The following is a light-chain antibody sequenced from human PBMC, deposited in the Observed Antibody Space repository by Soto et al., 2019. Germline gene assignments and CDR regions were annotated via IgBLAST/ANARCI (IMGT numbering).Light chain of an antibody. CDR1: QSISTY. V-gene: IGKV1-39*01. Sequence: IQMTQSPPSLSASLEDRVTITCRASQSISTYLNWYQQKPGKAPKLLIFGASTLQSGVPSRFSGSGSGTDFNFTITSLQPEDFATYYCQQSFGVPITFGQGTRLEIK. J-gene: IGKJ5*01. CDR3: QQSFGVPIT. CDR2: GAS.